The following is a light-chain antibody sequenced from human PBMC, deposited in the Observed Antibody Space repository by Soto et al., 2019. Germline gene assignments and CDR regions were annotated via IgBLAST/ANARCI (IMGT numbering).Light chain of an antibody. J-gene: IGKJ3*01. V-gene: IGKV1-5*03. Sequence: DIQMTQSPSTLSASIGDRVTITCRASQSISTWLAWYQQKPGKAPKLLIYKASSLESGVPSRFSGSGSGTQFTLTISILQPDDFAPYHCQQYNPYSSIFTFGPGTKVHIK. CDR2: KAS. CDR3: QQYNPYSSIFT. CDR1: QSISTW.